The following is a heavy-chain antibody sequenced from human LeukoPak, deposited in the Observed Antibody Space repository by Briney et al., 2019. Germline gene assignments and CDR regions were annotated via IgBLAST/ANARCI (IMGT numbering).Heavy chain of an antibody. CDR1: GFTASSNY. CDR2: IYSGGST. D-gene: IGHD3-10*01. J-gene: IGHJ6*03. V-gene: IGHV3-53*01. Sequence: GGSLRLSCAPSGFTASSNYMSWVRQAQGKGLGWVSVIYSGGSTYYADCVRGRFTISRDNSNDPLYLQMNSLRAEDTAVYYCASGSGSYRTPYYYMDVWGTGTTVTVSS. CDR3: ASGSGSYRTPYYYMDV.